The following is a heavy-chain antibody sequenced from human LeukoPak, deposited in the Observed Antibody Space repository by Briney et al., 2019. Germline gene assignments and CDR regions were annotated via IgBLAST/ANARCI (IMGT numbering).Heavy chain of an antibody. CDR1: GFTFSSYS. D-gene: IGHD3-10*01. CDR2: ISSASNTI. J-gene: IGHJ5*02. V-gene: IGHV3-48*01. CDR3: ARDGWFGDNNWFDP. Sequence: GESLRLSCAASGFTFSSYSMNWVRQAPGKGLEWVSYISSASNTIYYADSVKGRFTISRDNAKNSLYLQMNSLRAEDTAMYYCARDGWFGDNNWFDPWGQGTLVTVSS.